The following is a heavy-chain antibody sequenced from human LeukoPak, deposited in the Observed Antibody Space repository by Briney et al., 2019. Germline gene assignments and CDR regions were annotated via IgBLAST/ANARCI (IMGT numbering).Heavy chain of an antibody. CDR3: VKEVEASN. CDR2: ISNTGTTM. Sequence: PGGSLSLSCTASGFTFSSYSMNWVRQAPGKGLEWVSYISNTGTTMYYADSVKGRFTISRDNAKNSLYLQMNSLRVEDTAVYYCVKEVEASNWGEGTLVTVSS. CDR1: GFTFSSYS. J-gene: IGHJ4*02. V-gene: IGHV3-48*01. D-gene: IGHD5/OR15-5a*01.